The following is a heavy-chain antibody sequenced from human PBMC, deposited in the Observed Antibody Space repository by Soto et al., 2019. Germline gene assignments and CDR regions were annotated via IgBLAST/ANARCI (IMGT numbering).Heavy chain of an antibody. CDR1: GGSISSSSYY. CDR3: ATVVPAAVFDY. D-gene: IGHD2-2*01. V-gene: IGHV4-39*01. J-gene: IGHJ4*02. CDR2: IYYSGST. Sequence: QLQLQESGPGLVKPSETLSLTCTVSGGSISSSSYYWGWIRQPPGKGLEWIGSIYYSGSTYYNPSLKSRVTISVDTSKNQFSLKLSSVTAADTAVYYCATVVPAAVFDYWGQGTLVTVSS.